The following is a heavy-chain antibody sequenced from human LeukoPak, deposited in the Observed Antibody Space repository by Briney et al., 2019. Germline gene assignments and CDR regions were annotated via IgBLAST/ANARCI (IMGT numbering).Heavy chain of an antibody. CDR1: GFTFSTSA. J-gene: IGHJ4*02. V-gene: IGHV3-23*01. CDR2: ISGSGSST. CDR3: ARMAVRGVRLPYFDY. Sequence: GGSLRLSCAASGFTFSTSAMSWVRQAPGKGLEWVSAISGSGSSTYYADSVKGRFTISRDNSKNTLYLQMNSLRAEDTAVYYCARMAVRGVRLPYFDYWGQGTLVTVSS. D-gene: IGHD3-10*01.